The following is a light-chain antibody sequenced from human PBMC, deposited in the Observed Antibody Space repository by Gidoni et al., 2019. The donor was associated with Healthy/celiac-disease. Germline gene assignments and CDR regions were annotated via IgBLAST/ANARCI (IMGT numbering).Light chain of an antibody. CDR1: QSISSY. CDR3: QQSYSTPRT. CDR2: AAS. J-gene: IGKJ1*01. Sequence: DIQMTQSPSSLSAPVGDRVTITCRASQSISSYLYWYQQKPGKAPKLLIYAASSVQSGVPSRFSGSGSGTDFTLTISSLQPEDFATYYCQQSYSTPRTFGQGTKVEIK. V-gene: IGKV1-39*01.